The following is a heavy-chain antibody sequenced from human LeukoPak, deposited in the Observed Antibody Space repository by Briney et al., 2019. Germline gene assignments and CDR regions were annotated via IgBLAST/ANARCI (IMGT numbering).Heavy chain of an antibody. CDR3: STGSGHAFDI. J-gene: IGHJ3*02. CDR2: INSDGSST. D-gene: IGHD3-10*01. V-gene: IGHV3-74*01. CDR1: GFTFSSYW. Sequence: GGSLRPSCAASGFTFSSYWMHWVRQVPGKGLVWVSRINSDGSSTSYADSVKSRFTISRDNAKNTLYVQMNSLRAEDTAVYYCSTGSGHAFDIWGRGTMVTVSS.